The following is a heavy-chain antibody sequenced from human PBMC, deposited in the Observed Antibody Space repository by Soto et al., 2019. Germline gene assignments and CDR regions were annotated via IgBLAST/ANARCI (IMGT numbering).Heavy chain of an antibody. V-gene: IGHV1-3*01. J-gene: IGHJ6*03. CDR3: ARGGPVWKLDYYYYMDV. D-gene: IGHD6-6*01. CDR1: GYTFTTYA. CDR2: IIAGNGNT. Sequence: AASVKVSCKASGYTFTTYAMHCVRQAPGQRLEWMGRIIAGNGNTKYAQKFQGRVTITTDTSTSTAYMELSSLRSEDTAVYYCARGGPVWKLDYYYYMDVWGKGTTVTVSS.